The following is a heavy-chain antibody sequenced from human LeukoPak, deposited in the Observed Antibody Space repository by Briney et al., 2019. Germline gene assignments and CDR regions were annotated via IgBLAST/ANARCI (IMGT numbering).Heavy chain of an antibody. V-gene: IGHV3-7*04. CDR1: GFTFSSYW. J-gene: IGHJ3*01. Sequence: GGSLRLSCAASGFTFSSYWMSWVRQAPGQGLEWVATINAVGSEKQYMDSVKGRLSISRDNPKNSLYLQMNSPRAEDTAVYFCARHGNWAFDFWGQGTMVTVSS. CDR3: ARHGNWAFDF. D-gene: IGHD1-1*01. CDR2: INAVGSEK.